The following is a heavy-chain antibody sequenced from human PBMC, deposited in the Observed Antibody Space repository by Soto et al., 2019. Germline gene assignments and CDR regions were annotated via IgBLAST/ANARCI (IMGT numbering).Heavy chain of an antibody. V-gene: IGHV4-59*08. CDR3: ASGYDDDY. J-gene: IGHJ4*02. CDR1: GGYIRSYY. CDR2: IYYSGST. Sequence: SETLSLTCTVSGGYIRSYYWSWIRQPPGKGLEWIGYIYYSGSTNYNPSLKSRVTISVDTSKNQFSLKLSSVTAADTAVYYCASGYDDDYWGQGTLVTVSS. D-gene: IGHD5-12*01.